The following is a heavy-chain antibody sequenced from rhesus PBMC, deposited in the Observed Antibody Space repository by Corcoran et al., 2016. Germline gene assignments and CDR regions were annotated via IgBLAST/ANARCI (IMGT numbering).Heavy chain of an antibody. CDR1: GASFSTNW. V-gene: IGHV4-80*01. CDR2: IQGNRVTT. CDR3: ARLTGNYWYFDL. Sequence: QVQLQESGPGLVKPSETLSLICAVSGASFSTNWWRWFRQSPGKGLEWSGEIQGNRVTTNNNPSLKSRVTISSDASKNQLSLKVNSVTAADTVVYHCARLTGNYWYFDLWGPGTPVVISS. D-gene: IGHD4-17*01. J-gene: IGHJ2*01.